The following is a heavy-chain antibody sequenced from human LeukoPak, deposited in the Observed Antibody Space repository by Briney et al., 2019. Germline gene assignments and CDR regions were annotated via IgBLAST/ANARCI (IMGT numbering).Heavy chain of an antibody. CDR1: GFTFRSYG. V-gene: IGHV3-30*02. Sequence: PGGSLTLACVASGFTFRSYGMYWVRQSPGKGLEWVAFIWYNGGRKYYTDSVKGRFTISRDNSKNTLYLQMDSLRVADTALYYCAKEARITMVRANYMDVWGKGTTVTVSS. J-gene: IGHJ6*03. D-gene: IGHD3-10*01. CDR3: AKEARITMVRANYMDV. CDR2: IWYNGGRK.